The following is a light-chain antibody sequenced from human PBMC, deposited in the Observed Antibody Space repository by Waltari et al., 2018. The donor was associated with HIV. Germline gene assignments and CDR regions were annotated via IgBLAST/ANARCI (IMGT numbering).Light chain of an antibody. J-gene: IGLJ2*01. Sequence: QSVLTQPPSVSAAPGQKVTISCSGSSSNIGNTYVSWYQQLPGTAPKLHIYDNNKRPSGIPDRVSGSKSGTSATLGITGLQTGDEADYYCGTWDSSLSAVVFGGGTKLTVL. CDR1: SSNIGNTY. CDR3: GTWDSSLSAVV. CDR2: DNN. V-gene: IGLV1-51*01.